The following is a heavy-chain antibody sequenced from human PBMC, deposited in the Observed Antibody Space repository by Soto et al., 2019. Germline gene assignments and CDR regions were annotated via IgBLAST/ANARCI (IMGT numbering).Heavy chain of an antibody. V-gene: IGHV2-70*01. D-gene: IGHD3-22*01. J-gene: IGHJ5*02. Sequence: ESGPTLVNPTQTLTLTCTFSGFSLSSSGVGVGWIRQPPGKALEWLALIDWDDNTYYSTSLNNRLTLSKDTSKNQVVLLVRHMGPVDTATYYCARIPCGNYYTENFFDPWGQGIPVTVSS. CDR1: GFSLSSSGVG. CDR3: ARIPCGNYYTENFFDP. CDR2: IDWDDNT.